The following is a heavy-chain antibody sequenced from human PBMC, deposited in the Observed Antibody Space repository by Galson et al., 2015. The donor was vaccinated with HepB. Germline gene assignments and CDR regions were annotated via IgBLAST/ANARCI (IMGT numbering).Heavy chain of an antibody. Sequence: SVKVSCKASGYTSTSYDINWVRQATGQGLEWMGWMNPNSGNTGYAQKFQGRVTMTRNTSISTAYMELSSLRSEDTAVYYCAPRLTLGRYYYYGMDVWGQGTTVTVSS. CDR1: GYTSTSYD. V-gene: IGHV1-8*01. CDR3: APRLTLGRYYYYGMDV. J-gene: IGHJ6*02. CDR2: MNPNSGNT.